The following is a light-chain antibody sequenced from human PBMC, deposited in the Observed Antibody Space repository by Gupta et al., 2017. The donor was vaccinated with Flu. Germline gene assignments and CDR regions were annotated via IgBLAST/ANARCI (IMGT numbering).Light chain of an antibody. CDR3: CSYAGSYTFV. V-gene: IGLV2-11*01. J-gene: IGLJ1*01. Sequence: QSALTQPRSVSGSPGQSVTTSCSGTSSDIGAYNYVSWYQQHPGKVPKVIVYDVTQRPSGVPDRFSGSKSGNTASLTISGLQPEDEADYYCCSYAGSYTFVFGTGTQVSVL. CDR2: DVT. CDR1: SSDIGAYNY.